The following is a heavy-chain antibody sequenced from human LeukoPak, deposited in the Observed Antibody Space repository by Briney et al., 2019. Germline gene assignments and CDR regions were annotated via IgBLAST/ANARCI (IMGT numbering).Heavy chain of an antibody. CDR3: ARVTGTTLKFDY. J-gene: IGHJ4*02. CDR2: INPSGGST. CDR1: GYTFTSYY. V-gene: IGHV1-46*01. D-gene: IGHD1-7*01. Sequence: GASVKVSCKASGYTFTSYYMHWVRQAPGQGLEWMGIINPSGGSTSYAQKFQGRVTMTRDTSTSTVYMELSSLRSGDTAVYYCARVTGTTLKFDYWGQGTLVTVSS.